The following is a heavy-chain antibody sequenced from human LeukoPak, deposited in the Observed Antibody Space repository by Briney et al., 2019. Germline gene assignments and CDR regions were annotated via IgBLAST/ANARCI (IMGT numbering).Heavy chain of an antibody. CDR2: IYSGGST. CDR1: GFTFSSYW. D-gene: IGHD6-13*01. CDR3: AKCEYSSSWYGSDYYYYMDV. V-gene: IGHV3-66*01. Sequence: GGSLRLSSAASGFTFSSYWMSWVRQAPGKGLEWVSVIYSGGSTYYADSVKGRFTISRDNSKNTLYLQMNSLRAEDTAVYYCAKCEYSSSWYGSDYYYYMDVWGKGTTVTVSS. J-gene: IGHJ6*03.